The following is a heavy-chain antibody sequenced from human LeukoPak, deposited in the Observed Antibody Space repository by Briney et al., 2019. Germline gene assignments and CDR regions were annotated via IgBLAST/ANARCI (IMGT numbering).Heavy chain of an antibody. D-gene: IGHD3-22*01. CDR3: ARDWLAGNPYHTFDL. CDR2: IKEDGSEE. CDR1: GFTFSSYW. V-gene: IGHV3-7*01. J-gene: IGHJ3*01. Sequence: GGSLRLSCVAYGFTFSSYWMTWVRQAPGKGLECVANIKEDGSEEYYVDSVKGRFSISRDNAKNSPHLQMNSLRAEDTAVYYCARDWLAGNPYHTFDLWGKGTMVTVSS.